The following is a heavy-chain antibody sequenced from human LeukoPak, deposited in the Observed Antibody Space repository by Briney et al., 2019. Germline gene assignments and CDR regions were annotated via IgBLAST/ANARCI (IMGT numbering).Heavy chain of an antibody. Sequence: ASVKVSCKASGYTFTSYGISWVRQAPGQGLEWMGWISANNGNRNYALKLQDRVSMTTDTSTSTAYMELRSLRSDDTAVYYCARAGNRGLRFLEWLLGQAFDYWGQGTLVTVSS. CDR1: GYTFTSYG. V-gene: IGHV1-18*01. CDR3: ARAGNRGLRFLEWLLGQAFDY. D-gene: IGHD3-3*01. CDR2: ISANNGNR. J-gene: IGHJ4*02.